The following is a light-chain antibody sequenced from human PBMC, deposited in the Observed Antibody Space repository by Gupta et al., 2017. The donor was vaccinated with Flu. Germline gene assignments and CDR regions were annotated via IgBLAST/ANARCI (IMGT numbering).Light chain of an antibody. Sequence: DIQMTQSPSSVSASVGDRVTVTCRASQVIYSELGWYQQKPGKAPKLLIYPASTLQSGVPSRFSGSGSETDFTLTITSLQPEDAATYYCQHADSFPITFGGGSKVDIK. CDR1: QVIYSE. CDR3: QHADSFPIT. V-gene: IGKV1-12*01. J-gene: IGKJ4*01. CDR2: PAS.